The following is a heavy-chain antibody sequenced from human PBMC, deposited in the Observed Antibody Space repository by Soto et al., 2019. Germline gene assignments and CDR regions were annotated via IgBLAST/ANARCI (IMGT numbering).Heavy chain of an antibody. V-gene: IGHV4-39*01. J-gene: IGHJ3*02. CDR3: ARPQTEDDAFDI. CDR1: GGSISSSSYY. Sequence: SETLSLTCTVSGGSISSSSYYWGWIRQPPGKGLEWIGSIYYSGSTYYNPSLKSRVTISVDTSKNQFSLKLSSVTAADTAVYYCARPQTEDDAFDIWGQGTMVTVSS. CDR2: IYYSGST.